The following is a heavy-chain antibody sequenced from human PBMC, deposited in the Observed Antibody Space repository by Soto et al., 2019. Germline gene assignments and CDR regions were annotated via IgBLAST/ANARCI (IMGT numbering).Heavy chain of an antibody. D-gene: IGHD3-22*01. Sequence: APGKGLEWVSAISGSGGSTYYADSVKGRFTISRDNSKNTLYLQMNSLRAEDTAVYYCAKDESRNYFDYWGQGTLVTVSS. V-gene: IGHV3-23*01. CDR3: AKDESRNYFDY. CDR2: ISGSGGST. J-gene: IGHJ4*02.